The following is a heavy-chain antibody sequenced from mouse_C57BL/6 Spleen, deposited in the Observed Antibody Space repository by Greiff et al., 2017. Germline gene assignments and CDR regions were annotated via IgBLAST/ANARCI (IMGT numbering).Heavy chain of an antibody. Sequence: QVQLQQPGAELVKPGASVKLSCKASGYTFTSYWMHWVKQRPGQGLEWIGMIHPNSGSTNYNEKFKSKATLTVDKSSSTAYMQLSSLTSEDSAVYYCARGFPYDYDAVWYFDVWGTGTTVTVSS. J-gene: IGHJ1*03. V-gene: IGHV1-64*01. D-gene: IGHD2-4*01. CDR3: ARGFPYDYDAVWYFDV. CDR1: GYTFTSYW. CDR2: IHPNSGST.